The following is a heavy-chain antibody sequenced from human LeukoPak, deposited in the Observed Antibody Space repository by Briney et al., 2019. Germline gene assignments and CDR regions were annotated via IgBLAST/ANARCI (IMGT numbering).Heavy chain of an antibody. CDR1: GFTFSSYA. D-gene: IGHD1-14*01. CDR3: AGDAGWTFGV. Sequence: PGGSLRLSCAASGFTFSSYAMNWVRQAPGKGLEWVAIMKQDGSDQEYVDSVRGRFTVSRDNAKNSLYLQMDSLRVDDTAVYYCAGDAGWTFGVWGQGTMVTVSP. J-gene: IGHJ3*01. CDR2: MKQDGSDQ. V-gene: IGHV3-7*01.